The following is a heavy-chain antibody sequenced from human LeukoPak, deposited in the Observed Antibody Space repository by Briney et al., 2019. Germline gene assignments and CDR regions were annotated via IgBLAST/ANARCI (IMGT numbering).Heavy chain of an antibody. V-gene: IGHV3-33*06. Sequence: PGRSLRLSCAASRFTFSSYGMHWVRQAPGKGLEWVAVIWYDGSNKYYADSVKGRFTISRDNSKNTLYLQMNSLRAEDTAVYYCAKGRYSYGSGAFDIWGQGTVVTVSS. CDR3: AKGRYSYGSGAFDI. CDR1: RFTFSSYG. CDR2: IWYDGSNK. J-gene: IGHJ3*02. D-gene: IGHD5-18*01.